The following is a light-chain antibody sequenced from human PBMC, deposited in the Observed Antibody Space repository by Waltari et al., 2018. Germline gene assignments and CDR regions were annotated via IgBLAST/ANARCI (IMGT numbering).Light chain of an antibody. CDR3: HLYGTSLSWA. CDR2: ETS. CDR1: QSVWGSF. V-gene: IGKV3-20*01. J-gene: IGKJ1*01. Sequence: EIILTQSPGTLSLSPGDRVSLSCRASQSVWGSFLAWYQQKPGQAPRLLIYETSTRATGIPDRFRASGSGTDFTLSISSLEPEDFAVYYCHLYGTSLSWAFGQGTKVEVK.